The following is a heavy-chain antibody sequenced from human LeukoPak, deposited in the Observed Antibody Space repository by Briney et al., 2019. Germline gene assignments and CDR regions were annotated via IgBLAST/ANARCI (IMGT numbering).Heavy chain of an antibody. CDR1: GFRFSNYW. D-gene: IGHD2-8*02. CDR2: IRTDGGST. V-gene: IGHV3-74*01. J-gene: IGHJ4*02. Sequence: GGSLRLSCAASGFRFSNYWIHWVRQAPAKGLVWVSRIRTDGGSTAYADFVKGRFTISRDNAKNTVYLQMNSLRADDTAVYYCARDMATGGRAFDSWGQGTLVTVSS. CDR3: ARDMATGGRAFDS.